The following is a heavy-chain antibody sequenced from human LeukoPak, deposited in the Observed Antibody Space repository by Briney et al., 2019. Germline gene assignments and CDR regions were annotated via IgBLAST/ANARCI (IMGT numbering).Heavy chain of an antibody. CDR1: GGTFSSYA. CDR3: AVYYYDSSGYYSDY. D-gene: IGHD3-22*01. J-gene: IGHJ4*02. CDR2: IIPIFGTA. V-gene: IGHV1-69*13. Sequence: SVKVSCKASGGTFSSYAISLVRQAPGQGLEWMGGIIPIFGTANYAQKFQGRVTITADESTSTAYMELSSLRSEDTAVYYCAVYYYDSSGYYSDYWGQGTLVTVSS.